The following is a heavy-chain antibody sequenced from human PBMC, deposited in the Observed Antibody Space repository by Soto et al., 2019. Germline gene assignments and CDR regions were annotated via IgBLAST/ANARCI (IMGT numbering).Heavy chain of an antibody. J-gene: IGHJ4*02. CDR3: ASRADFAY. CDR1: GSTFSSYG. V-gene: IGHV3-30*03. CDR2: ISSDGSYK. Sequence: QVQLVESGGGVVQPGRSLRLSCAASGSTFSSYGMHWVRQAPGKGLEWVALISSDGSYKFYADSVKGRFTISRDNSKNTRLLQMNSLRGEDTAVYLCASRADFAYWGQGTVVTVSS.